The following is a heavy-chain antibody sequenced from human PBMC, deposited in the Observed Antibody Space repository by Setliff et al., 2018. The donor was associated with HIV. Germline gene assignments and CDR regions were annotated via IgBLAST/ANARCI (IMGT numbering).Heavy chain of an antibody. D-gene: IGHD2-21*02. CDR3: ARQTATGTSATFDS. Sequence: SETLSLTCTVSGGSISGDFWTWIRQPAGEGLEWIGRTHASGTTQCEPSLKNRCSMSVDTSKNQFSLKLSSVTAADTAVYYCARQTATGTSATFDSWGQGSLVTVS. V-gene: IGHV4-4*07. J-gene: IGHJ4*02. CDR2: THASGTT. CDR1: GGSISGDF.